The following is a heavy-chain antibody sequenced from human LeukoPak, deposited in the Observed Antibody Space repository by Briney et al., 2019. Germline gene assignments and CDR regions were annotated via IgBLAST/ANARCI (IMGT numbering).Heavy chain of an antibody. V-gene: IGHV5-51*01. Sequence: PGGSLRLSCKGSGYSFTSYWIGWVRQMPGKGLEWMGIIYPGDSDTRYSPSFQGQVTISADKSISTAYLQWSSLKASDTAMYYCARFSMVRGVIMDKHDYWGQGTLVTVSS. J-gene: IGHJ4*02. CDR2: IYPGDSDT. CDR3: ARFSMVRGVIMDKHDY. CDR1: GYSFTSYW. D-gene: IGHD3-10*01.